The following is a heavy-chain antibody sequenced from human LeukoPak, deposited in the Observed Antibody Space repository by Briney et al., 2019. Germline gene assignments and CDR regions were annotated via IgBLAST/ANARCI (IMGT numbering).Heavy chain of an antibody. D-gene: IGHD2-21*02. V-gene: IGHV3-48*03. CDR2: ISSSGSTI. CDR1: GFTFSSYE. Sequence: PGGSLRLSCAVSGFTFSSYEMNWVRQAPGKGLEWVSYISSSGSTIYYADSVKGRFTISRDNAKNSLYLQMNSLRVEDTAVYYCARDSRAFCGGDCYSPFDYWGQGTLVTVSS. CDR3: ARDSRAFCGGDCYSPFDY. J-gene: IGHJ4*02.